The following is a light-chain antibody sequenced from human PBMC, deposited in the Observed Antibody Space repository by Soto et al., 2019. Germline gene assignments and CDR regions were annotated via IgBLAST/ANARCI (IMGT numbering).Light chain of an antibody. Sequence: QSVLTQPASVSGSPGQSITISCTGTSSDVGYYNYVSWFQQHPGKAPRLVISDVTNRPSGVSNRFSGSKSGNTASLTISGLQAEDEAHYYCNSYVGSNNYVFGTGTKVTVL. CDR1: SSDVGYYNY. V-gene: IGLV2-14*03. CDR3: NSYVGSNNYV. CDR2: DVT. J-gene: IGLJ1*01.